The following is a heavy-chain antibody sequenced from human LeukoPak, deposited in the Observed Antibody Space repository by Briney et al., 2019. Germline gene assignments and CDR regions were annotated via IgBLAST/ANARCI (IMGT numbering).Heavy chain of an antibody. Sequence: PSETLSLTCTVSGGSISSSSYYWGWIRQPPGKGLEWIGEINHSGSTNYNPSLKSRVTISVDTSKNQFSLKLSSVTAADTAVYYCATRGDYGDPRSYWGQGTLVTVSS. V-gene: IGHV4-39*07. CDR2: INHSGST. J-gene: IGHJ4*02. CDR1: GGSISSSSYY. D-gene: IGHD4-17*01. CDR3: ATRGDYGDPRSY.